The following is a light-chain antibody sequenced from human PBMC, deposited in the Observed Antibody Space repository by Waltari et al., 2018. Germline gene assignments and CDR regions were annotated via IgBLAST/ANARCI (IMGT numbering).Light chain of an antibody. J-gene: IGKJ1*01. CDR1: QSVRSY. V-gene: IGKV3-11*01. CDR3: QPHVTLPGT. Sequence: EIVFTQSPATLSLSPGERATLSCRASQSVRSYLAWYQQKPGQAPRLLIYDASNRATGIPDRFSGSGSGTEFSLTISRLEPEDFAVYYCQPHVTLPGTFGHGTRVEMK. CDR2: DAS.